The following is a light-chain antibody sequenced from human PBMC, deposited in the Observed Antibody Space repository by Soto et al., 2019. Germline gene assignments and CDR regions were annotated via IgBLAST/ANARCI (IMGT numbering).Light chain of an antibody. V-gene: IGLV2-14*01. CDR2: DVY. CDR3: VSYTSRSTYV. J-gene: IGLJ1*01. CDR1: SSDVGGYIW. Sequence: QSVLTQPASLSGSPGQSITISCTGTSSDVGGYIWVSWYQHHPGKAPKLVIYDVYQRPSGVSSRFSGSKSGNTAFLTISGLQTEDEADYYCVSYTSRSTYVFGSGTKVIV.